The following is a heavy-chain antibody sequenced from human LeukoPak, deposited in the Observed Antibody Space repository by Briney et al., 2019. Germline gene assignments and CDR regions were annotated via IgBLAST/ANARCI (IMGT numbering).Heavy chain of an antibody. V-gene: IGHV4-34*01. D-gene: IGHD3-3*01. CDR3: ARVRFPPGLYYFDY. CDR2: INHSGST. J-gene: IGHJ4*02. CDR1: GGSFSGYY. Sequence: PSETLSLTCAVYGGSFSGYYWSWIRQPPGKGLEWIGEINHSGSTNYNPSLKSRVTISVDTSKNQFSLKLSSVTAADTAVYYCARVRFPPGLYYFDYWGQGTLVTVSS.